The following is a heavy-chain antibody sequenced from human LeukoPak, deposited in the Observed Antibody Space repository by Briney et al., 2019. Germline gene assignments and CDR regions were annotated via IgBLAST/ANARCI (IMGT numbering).Heavy chain of an antibody. Sequence: PSETLSLTCGVYGGXFSGYYCSWIRQPPGKGLEWIGEINHSGSTNCSPSLKSRVTISVDTSKNQFSLKLTSVTAADTAVYYCARGYGSGSYFHYWGQGTVVTVSS. CDR1: GGXFSGYY. D-gene: IGHD3-10*01. CDR3: ARGYGSGSYFHY. V-gene: IGHV4-34*01. J-gene: IGHJ4*02. CDR2: INHSGST.